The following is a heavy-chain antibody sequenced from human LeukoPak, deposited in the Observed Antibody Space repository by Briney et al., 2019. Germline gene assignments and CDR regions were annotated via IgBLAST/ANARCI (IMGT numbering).Heavy chain of an antibody. CDR3: ARDTDFWSGTIDY. J-gene: IGHJ4*02. CDR2: ISSSSSYI. V-gene: IGHV3-21*01. D-gene: IGHD3-3*01. Sequence: GGSLRLSCVASGFTFSSYSMNWVRQAPGKGLEWVSSISSSSSYIYYADSVKGRFTISRDNAKNSLYLQMNSLRAEDTAVYYCARDTDFWSGTIDYWGQGTLVTVSS. CDR1: GFTFSSYS.